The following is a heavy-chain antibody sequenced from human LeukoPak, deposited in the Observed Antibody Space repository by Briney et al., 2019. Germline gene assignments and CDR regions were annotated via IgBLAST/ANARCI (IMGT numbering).Heavy chain of an antibody. D-gene: IGHD4-17*01. Sequence: PSETLSLTCAVYGGSFSGYYWSWIRQPPGKGLEWIGEINHSGSTNYNPSLKSRVTISVDTPKNQFSLKLSSVTAADTAVYYCARGPTVTKGFDPWGQGTLVTVSS. CDR2: INHSGST. CDR1: GGSFSGYY. J-gene: IGHJ5*02. CDR3: ARGPTVTKGFDP. V-gene: IGHV4-34*01.